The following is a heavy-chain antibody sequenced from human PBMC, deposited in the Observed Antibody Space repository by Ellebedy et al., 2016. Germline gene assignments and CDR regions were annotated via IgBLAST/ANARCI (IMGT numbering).Heavy chain of an antibody. CDR3: ARDGYAYATDV. Sequence: GGSLRLSCAASGFTFSTYWITWVRQAPGKGLEWVANIKQDGSEKYYVDSVKGRFTISRDNAKDSLYLQMSSLRAEDTALYYCARDGYAYATDVWGQGTTVTVSS. CDR2: IKQDGSEK. V-gene: IGHV3-7*01. CDR1: GFTFSTYW. J-gene: IGHJ6*02. D-gene: IGHD5-18*01.